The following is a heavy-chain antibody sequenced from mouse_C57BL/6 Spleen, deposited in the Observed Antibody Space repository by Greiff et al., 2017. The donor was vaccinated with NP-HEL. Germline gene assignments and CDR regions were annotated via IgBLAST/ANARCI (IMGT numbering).Heavy chain of an antibody. D-gene: IGHD2-2*01. Sequence: QVQLQQPGAELVKPGASVKLSCKASGYTFTSYWMQWVKQRPGQGLEWIGEIDPSDSYTNYNQKFKGKATLTVDTSSSTAYMQLSSLTSEDSAVYYCALYGYDGRYFDVWGTGTTVTVSS. CDR3: ALYGYDGRYFDV. J-gene: IGHJ1*03. V-gene: IGHV1-50*01. CDR2: IDPSDSYT. CDR1: GYTFTSYW.